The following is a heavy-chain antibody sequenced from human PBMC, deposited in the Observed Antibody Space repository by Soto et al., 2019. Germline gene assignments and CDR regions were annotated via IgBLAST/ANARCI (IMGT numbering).Heavy chain of an antibody. J-gene: IGHJ6*02. Sequence: EVQLVESGGGLVQPGGSLRLSCAASAFTLSRYSMNWVRQAPGKGLEWISYISSGSGTIYYADSVKGRFTISRDNAKNSLYLQMNSLRDEDTAVYYCASDTFANWNFYNYGMDVWGQGTTVTVSS. CDR1: AFTLSRYS. V-gene: IGHV3-48*02. CDR2: ISSGSGTI. CDR3: ASDTFANWNFYNYGMDV. D-gene: IGHD1-20*01.